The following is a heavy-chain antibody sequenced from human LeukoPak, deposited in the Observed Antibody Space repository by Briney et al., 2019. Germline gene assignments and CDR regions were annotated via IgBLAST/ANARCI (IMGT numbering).Heavy chain of an antibody. CDR3: VRLFYYDSRGPPS. V-gene: IGHV4-39*01. Sequence: SETLSLTCNVLGGTIRSSNYYWGWIRQPPGKGLEWIGSIYYSGSTYYNPSLKGRGTMSVDTSNNQFSLKLTSATATDTAVYYCVRLFYYDSRGPPSWGQGTLVTVSS. J-gene: IGHJ5*02. D-gene: IGHD3-22*01. CDR1: GGTIRSSNYY. CDR2: IYYSGST.